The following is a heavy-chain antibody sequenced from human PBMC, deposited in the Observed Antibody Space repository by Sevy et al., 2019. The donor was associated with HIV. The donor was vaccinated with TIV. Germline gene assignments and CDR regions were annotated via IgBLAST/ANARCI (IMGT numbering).Heavy chain of an antibody. CDR2: ISSNGGSR. J-gene: IGHJ3*02. V-gene: IGHV3-64D*06. CDR3: VEAMVHSSEVGTFDI. D-gene: IGHD2-8*01. Sequence: GGSLRLSCSASGFSFSGYAMHWVRQAPGKGLEYVSAISSNGGSRYYAESVKGRFTISRDNSKSALYLQMSSLRTEDTAVYYCVEAMVHSSEVGTFDIWGQGTMVTVSS. CDR1: GFSFSGYA.